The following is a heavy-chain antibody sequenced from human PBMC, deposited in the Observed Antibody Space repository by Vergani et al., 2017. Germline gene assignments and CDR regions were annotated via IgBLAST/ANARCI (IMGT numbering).Heavy chain of an antibody. D-gene: IGHD6-13*01. Sequence: QVQLVQSGAEVKMPGSSVKVSCKASGVTFGTYAISWVRQAPGQGLEWMGRIIPIFPPAHYAERFQGKVTITADESTSTVYMELRSLRSEDTAVYYCARVLGAEGSSQRSPFAYWGQGTLISVSS. CDR2: IIPIFPPA. CDR1: GVTFGTYA. CDR3: ARVLGAEGSSQRSPFAY. V-gene: IGHV1-69*13. J-gene: IGHJ4*01.